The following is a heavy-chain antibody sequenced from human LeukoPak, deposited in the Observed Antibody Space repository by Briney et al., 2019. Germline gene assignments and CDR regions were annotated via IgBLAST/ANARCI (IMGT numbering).Heavy chain of an antibody. CDR2: INPNSGGT. V-gene: IGHV1-2*02. CDR3: ARGSLLRYFDLVPRGI. CDR1: GYTFTSCY. Sequence: GASVKVSCKASGYTFTSCYMHWVRQAPGQGLEWMGWINPNSGGTNYAQKFQGRVTMTRDTSISTAYMELSRLRSDDTAVYYCARGSLLRYFDLVPRGIWGQGTMVTVSS. D-gene: IGHD3-9*01. J-gene: IGHJ3*02.